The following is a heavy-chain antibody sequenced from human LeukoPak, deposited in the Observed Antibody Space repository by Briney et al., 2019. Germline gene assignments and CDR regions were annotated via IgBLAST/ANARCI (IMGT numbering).Heavy chain of an antibody. CDR3: ARDSGYFDY. CDR1: GFTFRSYE. Sequence: PGGSLRLSCAASGFTFRSYEMNWVRQAPGKGLEWVANIKQDGSEKYYVDSVKGRFTISRDNAKNSLYLQMNSLRAEDTAVYYCARDSGYFDYWGQGTRVTVSS. D-gene: IGHD3-10*01. CDR2: IKQDGSEK. V-gene: IGHV3-7*01. J-gene: IGHJ4*02.